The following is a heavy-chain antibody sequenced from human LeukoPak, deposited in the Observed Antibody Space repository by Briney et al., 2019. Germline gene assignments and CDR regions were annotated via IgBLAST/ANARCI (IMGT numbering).Heavy chain of an antibody. Sequence: SETLSLTCAVSGGSISSSNWWSWVRQPAGKGLEWIGEIYHSGSTYYNPSLKSRVTISVDTSKNQFSLKLSSVTAADTAVYYCYYYYYGMDVWGQGTTVTVSS. CDR1: GGSISSSNW. V-gene: IGHV4-4*02. CDR3: YYYYYGMDV. CDR2: IYHSGST. J-gene: IGHJ6*02.